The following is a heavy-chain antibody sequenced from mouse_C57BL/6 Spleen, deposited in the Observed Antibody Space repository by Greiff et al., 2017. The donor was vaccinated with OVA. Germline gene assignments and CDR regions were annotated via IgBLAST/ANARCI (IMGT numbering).Heavy chain of an antibody. Sequence: EVQLVESEGGLVQPGSSMKLSCTASGFTFSDYYMAWVRQVPEKGLEWVANINYDGSSTYYLDSLKSRFIISRDNAKNILYLQMSSLKSEDTATYYCAREGPLYYFDYWGQGTTLTVSS. D-gene: IGHD3-3*01. CDR2: INYDGSST. CDR1: GFTFSDYY. J-gene: IGHJ2*01. V-gene: IGHV5-16*01. CDR3: AREGPLYYFDY.